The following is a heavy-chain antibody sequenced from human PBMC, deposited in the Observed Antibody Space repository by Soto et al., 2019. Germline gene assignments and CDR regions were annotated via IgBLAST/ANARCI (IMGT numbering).Heavy chain of an antibody. V-gene: IGHV2-5*02. D-gene: IGHD3-10*01. J-gene: IGHJ6*02. Sequence: QITLKESGPTLMKPTQTLTLTCTFSGFSLSTSGVGVGWIRQPPGKALEWLALIYWDDNKRYSPSLKSRLTIAKGTSKNQVVLTMTNMDPVDTGTYYCAHRPGGFGELYVWGQGTPVTVSS. CDR2: IYWDDNK. CDR3: AHRPGGFGELYV. CDR1: GFSLSTSGVG.